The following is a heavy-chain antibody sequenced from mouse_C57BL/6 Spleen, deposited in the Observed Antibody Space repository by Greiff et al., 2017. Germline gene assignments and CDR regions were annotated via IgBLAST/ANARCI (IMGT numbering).Heavy chain of an antibody. Sequence: EVQLVESEGGLVQPGSSMKLSCTASGFTFSDYYMAWVRQVPEKGLEWVANINYDGSSTYYLDSLKSRFIISRDNAKNILYLQMSSLKSEDTATYYCARERGSSLYWYFDVWGTGTTVTVSS. CDR2: INYDGSST. D-gene: IGHD1-1*01. CDR3: ARERGSSLYWYFDV. CDR1: GFTFSDYY. V-gene: IGHV5-16*01. J-gene: IGHJ1*03.